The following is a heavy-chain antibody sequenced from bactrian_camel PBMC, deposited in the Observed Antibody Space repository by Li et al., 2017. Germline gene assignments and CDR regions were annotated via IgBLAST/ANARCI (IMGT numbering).Heavy chain of an antibody. CDR1: GVMTRLYC. J-gene: IGHJ4*01. CDR2: IAMDGKS. D-gene: IGHD2*01. V-gene: IGHV3S53*01. Sequence: HVQLVESGGGSVQTGGSLRLSCAASGVMTRLYCMAWFRQSPGLEREEVARIAMDGKSRYADTVLGRFTISKDNAENTLYLQMNSLKSEDTAMYYCAADRGGYCLILRYDYAYWGQGTQVTVS. CDR3: AADRGGYCLILRYDYAY.